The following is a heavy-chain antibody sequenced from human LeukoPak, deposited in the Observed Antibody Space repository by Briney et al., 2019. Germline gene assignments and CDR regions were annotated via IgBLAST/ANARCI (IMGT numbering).Heavy chain of an antibody. CDR2: IYHSGNT. D-gene: IGHD1-1*01. V-gene: IGHV4-38-2*02. CDR1: GYSISSGYY. J-gene: IGHJ5*01. CDR3: ARGTNWFDS. Sequence: SETLSLTCTVSGYSISSGYYWGWIRQPPGKGLEWIANIYHSGNTYYNPSLKTRVTMSLDTSKSQFSLKLSSVTAADTAVYYCARGTNWFDSWGQGTLVTVSS.